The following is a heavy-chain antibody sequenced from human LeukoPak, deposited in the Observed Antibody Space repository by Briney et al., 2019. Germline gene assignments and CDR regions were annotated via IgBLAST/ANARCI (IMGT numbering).Heavy chain of an antibody. V-gene: IGHV1-2*02. D-gene: IGHD5-12*01. J-gene: IGHJ3*02. Sequence: ASVKVSCKASGYTFTGYYMHWVRQAPGQGLEWMGWINPNSGGTNYAQKFQGRVTMTRDTSISTAYMELSRLRSDDTAVYYCAIEYSGYSWAFDIWGHGTRVTVSS. CDR3: AIEYSGYSWAFDI. CDR1: GYTFTGYY. CDR2: INPNSGGT.